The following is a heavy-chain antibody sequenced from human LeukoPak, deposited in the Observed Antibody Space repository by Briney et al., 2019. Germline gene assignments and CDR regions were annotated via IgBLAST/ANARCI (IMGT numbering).Heavy chain of an antibody. CDR1: GFSLSTSGVG. CDR2: IYWDDGK. CDR3: AHSPYDFGGNPGFHYFDY. Sequence: SGPTLVKPTQTLTLTCTFSGFSLSTSGVGVGWIRQPPGKALEWLVFIYWDDGKRYSPSLKSRLTITKDTSKNQVVLTMTNMDPVATATYFCAHSPYDFGGNPGFHYFDYWGQGTLVTVSS. J-gene: IGHJ4*02. V-gene: IGHV2-5*02. D-gene: IGHD4-23*01.